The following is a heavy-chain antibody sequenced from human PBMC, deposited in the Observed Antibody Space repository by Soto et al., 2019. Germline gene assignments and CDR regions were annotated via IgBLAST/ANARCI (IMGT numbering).Heavy chain of an antibody. CDR2: VSWNSGSI. J-gene: IGHJ4*02. V-gene: IGHV3-9*01. D-gene: IGHD2-21*02. CDR1: GFIFDNHA. Sequence: PGGSLRLSCAASGFIFDNHAMNWVRQAPGKGLEWVAGVSWNSGSIDYADSVKGRFNISRDNAKNSLYLQMNSLRDEDTAFYYCARDRCGGDCYSFDYWGQGTLVTVSS. CDR3: ARDRCGGDCYSFDY.